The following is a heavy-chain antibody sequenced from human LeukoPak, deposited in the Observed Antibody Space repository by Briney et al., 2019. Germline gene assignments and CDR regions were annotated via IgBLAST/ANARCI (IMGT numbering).Heavy chain of an antibody. CDR2: INPNSGGT. D-gene: IGHD3/OR15-3a*01. V-gene: IGHV1-2*02. CDR1: GYTFTGYY. J-gene: IGHJ5*02. Sequence: ASVKVSCKASGYTFTGYYMHWVRQAPGQGLEWVGWINPNSGGTNYAQKFQGRVTMTRDTSISTAYMELSRLRSDDTAVYYCASVYRTGYYPNNWFDPWGQGTLVTVSS. CDR3: ASVYRTGYYPNNWFDP.